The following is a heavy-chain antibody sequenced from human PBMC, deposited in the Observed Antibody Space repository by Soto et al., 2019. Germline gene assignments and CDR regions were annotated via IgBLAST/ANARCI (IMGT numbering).Heavy chain of an antibody. Sequence: ASGKGYWKPSGYSFSSSGCRRVRQALGQELEWLGWISAYNGNTNYAQKLQGRVTMTTDTSTSTAYMELRSLRSDDTAVYYCARVRTWAGTDAFDICGKGTMVTVSS. CDR1: GYSFSSSG. D-gene: IGHD3-10*01. J-gene: IGHJ3*02. V-gene: IGHV1-18*01. CDR3: ARVRTWAGTDAFDI. CDR2: ISAYNGNT.